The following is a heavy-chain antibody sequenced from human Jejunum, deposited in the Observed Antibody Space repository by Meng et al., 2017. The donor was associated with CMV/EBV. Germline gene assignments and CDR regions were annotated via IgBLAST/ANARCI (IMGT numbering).Heavy chain of an antibody. Sequence: AQVVQSGGEVKKPVASVKVSCKASGYTFTNYGITWVRQAPGQGLEWMGWISAYNGNTNYAQTLQGRLTMTTDTSTSTAYMELRSLRSDDTAVYYCARVEVGITSGDYWGQGTLVTASS. CDR1: GYTFTNYG. V-gene: IGHV1-18*01. CDR2: ISAYNGNT. J-gene: IGHJ4*02. CDR3: ARVEVGITSGDY. D-gene: IGHD1-26*01.